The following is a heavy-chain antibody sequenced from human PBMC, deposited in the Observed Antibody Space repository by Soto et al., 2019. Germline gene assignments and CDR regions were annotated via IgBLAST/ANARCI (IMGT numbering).Heavy chain of an antibody. D-gene: IGHD4-17*01. CDR2: IYTSGNT. CDR1: GGSISNYY. CDR3: ARDDNGDHGRAFDP. J-gene: IGHJ5*02. Sequence: SETLSLTCTVSGGSISNYYWSWIRQPAGKGLEWIGRIYTSGNTNYNPSLKGRATMSVDMSKNQFSLKLSSVAAADTAVYYCARDDNGDHGRAFDPWGQGTLVTVSS. V-gene: IGHV4-4*07.